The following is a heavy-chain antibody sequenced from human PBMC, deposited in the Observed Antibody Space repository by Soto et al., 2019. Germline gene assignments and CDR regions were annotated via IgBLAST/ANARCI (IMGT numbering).Heavy chain of an antibody. CDR3: TGEKGGGSDY. CDR1: GFTFGDYA. V-gene: IGHV3-49*04. D-gene: IGHD3-10*01. J-gene: IGHJ4*02. CDR2: IRSKAYGGTT. Sequence: EVQLVESGGGLVQPGRSLRLSCITSGFTFGDYAMSWVRQAPGKGLEWVGFIRSKAYGGTTEYAASVKGRFTISREDSKGIAYLQMNSLKTEDTGVYYCTGEKGGGSDYWGQGTLVTVSS.